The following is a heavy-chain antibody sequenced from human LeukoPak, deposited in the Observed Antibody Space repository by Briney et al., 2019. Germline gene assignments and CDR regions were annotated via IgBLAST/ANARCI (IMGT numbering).Heavy chain of an antibody. CDR3: ARDGEGYYFYMDV. CDR1: GFTFSSYA. V-gene: IGHV3-53*01. D-gene: IGHD2-21*01. CDR2: LQSGGNT. J-gene: IGHJ6*03. Sequence: GGSLRLSCAASGFTFSSYAMSWVRQAPGKGLEWVSVLQSGGNTYYADSVKGRFTIPRDTSRNTVYLQMNSLRAEDTGVYYCARDGEGYYFYMDVWGKGTTVTVSS.